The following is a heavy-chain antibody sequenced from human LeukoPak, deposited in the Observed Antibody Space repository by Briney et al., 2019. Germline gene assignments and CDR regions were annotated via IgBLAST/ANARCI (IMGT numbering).Heavy chain of an antibody. CDR2: MNPNSGNT. CDR1: GYTFTSYD. CDR3: ARGLYCGGDCYYYSRATSWFDP. J-gene: IGHJ5*02. V-gene: IGHV1-8*01. D-gene: IGHD2-21*02. Sequence: ASETVSCKASGYTFTSYDINWVRQATGQGLEWMGWMNPNSGNTGYAQKFQGRVTMTRNTSISTAYMELSSLRSEDTAVYYCARGLYCGGDCYYYSRATSWFDPWGQGTLVTVSS.